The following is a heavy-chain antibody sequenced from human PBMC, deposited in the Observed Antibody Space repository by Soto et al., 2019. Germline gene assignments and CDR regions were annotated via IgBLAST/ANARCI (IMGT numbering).Heavy chain of an antibody. Sequence: QLQLQESGPGLVKPSETLSLTCTVSGGSISSSSYYWGWIRQPPGKGLEWIGSIYYSGSTYYNPSLKSRVTISVDTSKNQFSLKLSSVTAADTAVYYCARGAWEESEGYYYGSGSYSCFDYWGQGTLVTVSS. CDR3: ARGAWEESEGYYYGSGSYSCFDY. J-gene: IGHJ4*02. V-gene: IGHV4-39*01. CDR2: IYYSGST. D-gene: IGHD3-10*01. CDR1: GGSISSSSYY.